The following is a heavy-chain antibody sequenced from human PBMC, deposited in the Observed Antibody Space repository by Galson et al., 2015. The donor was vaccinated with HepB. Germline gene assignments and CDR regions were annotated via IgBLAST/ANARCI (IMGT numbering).Heavy chain of an antibody. CDR1: GFTFSSCP. D-gene: IGHD2-15*01. V-gene: IGHV3-23*01. Sequence: SLRLSCAASGFTFSSCPMNWVRQAPGKGLEWVSTISGSGDRTYYADSVKGRFTISRDNSGNTLYLQMNSLRAEDTAVYYCAEGRGSSSYYEGHWGQGALVTVSS. CDR3: AEGRGSSSYYEGH. CDR2: ISGSGDRT. J-gene: IGHJ4*02.